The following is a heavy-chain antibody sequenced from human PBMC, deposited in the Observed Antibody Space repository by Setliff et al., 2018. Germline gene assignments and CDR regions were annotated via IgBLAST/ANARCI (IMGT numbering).Heavy chain of an antibody. CDR3: AKARYCSGTSCAFDD. D-gene: IGHD2-2*01. CDR2: ISGSGSTT. Sequence: PGGSPRLSCAASGFTFSSYAMSWVRQAPGKGLEWASAISGSGSTTFYADSVKGRFTISRDNSKDTVYLQMSSLRAEDTAVYYCAKARYCSGTSCAFDDWGQGTLVTVSS. CDR1: GFTFSSYA. V-gene: IGHV3-23*01. J-gene: IGHJ4*02.